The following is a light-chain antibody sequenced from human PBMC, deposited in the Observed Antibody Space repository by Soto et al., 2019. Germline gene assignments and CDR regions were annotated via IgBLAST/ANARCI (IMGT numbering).Light chain of an antibody. CDR3: QHYNNWPRT. V-gene: IGKV3-15*01. J-gene: IGKJ1*01. CDR1: QSVSSN. Sequence: EIVMTQSPATLSVSPGERATLSCRASQSVSSNLAWYQQKPGQAPRLLIYGASTRATGSPARFSGSGSGTEFTLTVSSLQSEEFAVYYCQHYNNWPRTFGQGNKVEIK. CDR2: GAS.